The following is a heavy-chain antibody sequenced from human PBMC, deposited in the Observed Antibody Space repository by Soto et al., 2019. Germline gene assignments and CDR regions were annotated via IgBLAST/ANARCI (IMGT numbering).Heavy chain of an antibody. J-gene: IGHJ4*02. V-gene: IGHV3-7*01. CDR3: ARASTIGITISHYDY. CDR2: IKQDGSGK. Sequence: GGSLRLSCAASGFTFSSYWMSWVRQAPGKGLEWVANIKQDGSGKYYVDSVKGRFTISRDNAKNSLYLQMNSLRAEDTAVYYCARASTIGITISHYDYWGQGTLVTVSS. D-gene: IGHD3-3*01. CDR1: GFTFSSYW.